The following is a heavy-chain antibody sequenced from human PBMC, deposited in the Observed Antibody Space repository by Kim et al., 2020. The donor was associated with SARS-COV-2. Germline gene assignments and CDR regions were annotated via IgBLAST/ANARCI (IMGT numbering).Heavy chain of an antibody. V-gene: IGHV1-69*04. D-gene: IGHD3-22*01. J-gene: IGHJ5*02. CDR3: ARDFGDSSGYPNWFDP. Sequence: SVKVSCKASGGTFSSYAISWVRQAPGQGLEWMGRIIPILGIANYAQKFQGRVTITADKSTSTAYMELSSLRSEDTAVYYCARDFGDSSGYPNWFDPWGQ. CDR2: IIPILGIA. CDR1: GGTFSSYA.